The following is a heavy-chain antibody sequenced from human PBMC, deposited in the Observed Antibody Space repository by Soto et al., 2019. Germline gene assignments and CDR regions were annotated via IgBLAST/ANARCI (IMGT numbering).Heavy chain of an antibody. V-gene: IGHV1-18*04. CDR1: GYTFTSYG. CDR3: AREGAHYTPLDH. J-gene: IGHJ4*02. CDR2: ISAYNGNT. D-gene: IGHD2-15*01. Sequence: ASVKVSCKASGYTFTSYGISWVRQAPGQGLEWMGWISAYNGNTNYAQKLQGRVTNARDMSASTAYIEVTSLTSEDTAIYYCAREGAHYTPLDHWGQGTLVTGSS.